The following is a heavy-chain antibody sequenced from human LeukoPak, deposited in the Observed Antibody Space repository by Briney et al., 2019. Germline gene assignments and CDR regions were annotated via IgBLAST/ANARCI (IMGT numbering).Heavy chain of an antibody. CDR2: IIPILGIA. CDR1: GYTFTSYA. V-gene: IGHV1-69*04. J-gene: IGHJ3*02. Sequence: ASVKVSCKASGYTFTSYAISWVRQAPGQGLEWMGRIIPILGIANYAQKFQGRVTITADKSTSTACMELSSLRSEDTAVYYCARVTTTVAFDIWGQGTMVTVSS. CDR3: ARVTTTVAFDI. D-gene: IGHD4-17*01.